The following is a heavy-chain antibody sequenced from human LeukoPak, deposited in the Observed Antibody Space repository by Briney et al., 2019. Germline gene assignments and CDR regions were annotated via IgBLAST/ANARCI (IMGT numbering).Heavy chain of an antibody. D-gene: IGHD3-22*01. CDR2: IYPGDSDT. V-gene: IGHV5-51*01. CDR3: ARYYYDSSGYKPYYYYMDV. J-gene: IGHJ6*03. CDR1: GYSFTSYW. Sequence: GESLKISCKGSGYSFTSYWIGWVRQMPGKGLEGMGIIYPGDSDTRYSPSFQGQVTISADKSISTAHLQWSSLKASDTAMYYCARYYYDSSGYKPYYYYMDVWGKGTTVTISS.